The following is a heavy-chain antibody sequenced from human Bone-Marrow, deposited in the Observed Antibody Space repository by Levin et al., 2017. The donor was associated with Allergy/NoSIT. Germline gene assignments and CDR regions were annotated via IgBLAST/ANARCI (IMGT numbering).Heavy chain of an antibody. CDR2: IYHYGST. Sequence: SETLSLTCTVSGGSISSYYWSWIRQPPGKGLEWIGYIYHYGSTNYNPSLKSRVTISVDTSKNQFSLELSSVTAADTAVYYCARGADTVIGDYWGQGTLVTVSS. D-gene: IGHD5-18*01. CDR1: GGSISSYY. CDR3: ARGADTVIGDY. V-gene: IGHV4-59*01. J-gene: IGHJ4*02.